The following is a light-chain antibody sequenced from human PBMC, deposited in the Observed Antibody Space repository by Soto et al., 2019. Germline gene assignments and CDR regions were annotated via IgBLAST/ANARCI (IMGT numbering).Light chain of an antibody. Sequence: QSVLTQPPSASGSPGQSVTISCTGTSSDVGGYNYVSWYQQHPGKVPKLMIYEVTKRPSGVPDRFSGSKSGDTASLTASGLQAEDEADYYCSSYAGSNNYVFGTGTKVTVL. J-gene: IGLJ1*01. V-gene: IGLV2-8*01. CDR3: SSYAGSNNYV. CDR1: SSDVGGYNY. CDR2: EVT.